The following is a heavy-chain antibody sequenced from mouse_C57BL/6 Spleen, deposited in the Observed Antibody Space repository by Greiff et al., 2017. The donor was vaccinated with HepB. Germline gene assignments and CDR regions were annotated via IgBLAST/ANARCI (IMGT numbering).Heavy chain of an antibody. V-gene: IGHV1-82*01. D-gene: IGHD4-1*01. CDR3: ARGGWDVWFAY. CDR1: GYAFSSSW. Sequence: VQLQQSGPELVKPGASVKISCKASGYAFSSSWMNWVKQRPGKGLEWIGRIYPGDGDTNYNGKFKGKATLTADKSSSTAYMQLSSLTSEDSAVYFCARGGWDVWFAYWGQGTLVTVSA. J-gene: IGHJ3*01. CDR2: IYPGDGDT.